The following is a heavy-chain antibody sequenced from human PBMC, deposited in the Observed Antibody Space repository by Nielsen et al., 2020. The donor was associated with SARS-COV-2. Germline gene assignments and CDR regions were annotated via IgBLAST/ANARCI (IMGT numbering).Heavy chain of an antibody. CDR3: VVETLIVATTDY. D-gene: IGHD5-12*01. J-gene: IGHJ4*02. V-gene: IGHV3-11*03. CDR1: GFTFSDYY. Sequence: GESLKISCAASGFTFSDYYMSWIRQPPGKGLEWVSYISTSSTYIKYADSVKGRFTISRDNARSSLYLQMNSPRAEDTAVYYCVVETLIVATTDYWGQGTLVTVSS. CDR2: ISTSSTYI.